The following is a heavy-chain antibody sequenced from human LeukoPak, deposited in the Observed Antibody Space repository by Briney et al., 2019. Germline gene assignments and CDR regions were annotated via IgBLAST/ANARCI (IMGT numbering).Heavy chain of an antibody. Sequence: ASVKVSCKASGYVFTNYYMHWVRQAPGQGLEWMGIIQSSGGSTSYAQKFQGRATMTRDTSTSTVYMELSSLRSEDTAVHYCAREDGSGSYNRVNWFDPWGQGTPVTVSS. CDR2: IQSSGGST. J-gene: IGHJ5*02. D-gene: IGHD3-10*01. CDR3: AREDGSGSYNRVNWFDP. V-gene: IGHV1-46*01. CDR1: GYVFTNYY.